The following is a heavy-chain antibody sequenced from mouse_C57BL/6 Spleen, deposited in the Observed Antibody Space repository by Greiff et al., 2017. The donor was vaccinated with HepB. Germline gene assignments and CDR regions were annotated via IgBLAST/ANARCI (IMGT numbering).Heavy chain of an antibody. D-gene: IGHD1-1*01. Sequence: VQGVESGPELVKPGASVKISCKASGYAFSSSWMNWVKQRPGKGLEWIGRIYPGDGDTNYNGKFKGKATLTADKSSSTAYMQLSSLTSEDSAVYFCARGRNLLNAMDYWGQGTSVTVSS. J-gene: IGHJ4*01. CDR3: ARGRNLLNAMDY. CDR1: GYAFSSSW. CDR2: IYPGDGDT. V-gene: IGHV1-82*01.